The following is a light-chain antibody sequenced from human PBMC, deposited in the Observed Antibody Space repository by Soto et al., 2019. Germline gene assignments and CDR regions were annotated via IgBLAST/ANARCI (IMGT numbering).Light chain of an antibody. CDR2: SNN. J-gene: IGLJ1*01. CDR1: SSNIGSNT. Sequence: SALTQPPSASGTPGQRVTISCSGSSSNIGSNTVTWYQQLPGTAPKLLIYSNNQRPSGVPDRFSGSKSGTSASLAISGLRSEDEADYYCAAWDDSLSYVFGTGTKVTVL. V-gene: IGLV1-44*01. CDR3: AAWDDSLSYV.